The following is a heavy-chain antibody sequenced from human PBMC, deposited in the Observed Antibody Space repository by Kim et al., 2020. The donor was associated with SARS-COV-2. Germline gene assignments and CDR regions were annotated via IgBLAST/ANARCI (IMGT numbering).Heavy chain of an antibody. CDR3: ARNVTVNNSYWGY. Sequence: GGSLRLSCAASGISVSNIYMGWVRQAPGKGLEWVSVIYHGGNTNYADSVRGRFAVSRDDSKNTVYLQMNSLRADDTALYYCARNVTVNNSYWGYWGQGT. CDR2: IYHGGNT. J-gene: IGHJ1*01. D-gene: IGHD7-27*01. CDR1: GISVSNIY. V-gene: IGHV3-53*01.